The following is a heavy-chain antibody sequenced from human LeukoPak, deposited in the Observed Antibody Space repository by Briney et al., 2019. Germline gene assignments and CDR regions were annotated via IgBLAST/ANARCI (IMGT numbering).Heavy chain of an antibody. V-gene: IGHV4-59*01. CDR3: AREDPQTRVPEGMDV. J-gene: IGHJ6*02. CDR1: GGSISYYY. CDR2: VYYSGTT. Sequence: PSETLSLICTVSGGSISYYYWSWIRQSPGKGLEWIGYVYYSGTTNYNPSLKSRVTISVDTSKNQFSLQLRSVTAADTAVYYCAREDPQTRVPEGMDVWGQGTTVTVSS. D-gene: IGHD4/OR15-4a*01.